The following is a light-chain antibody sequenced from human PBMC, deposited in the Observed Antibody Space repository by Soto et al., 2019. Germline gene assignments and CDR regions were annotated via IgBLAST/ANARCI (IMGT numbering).Light chain of an antibody. CDR3: QQYNNYPRT. J-gene: IGKJ1*01. Sequence: DIQMTQSPSTLSASVGDRVTITCRASQSISSWLAWYQQKPGKAPKLLIHDASSLESGVPSRFSGSGSGTEFTLTISNLQPDDFATYFCQQYNNYPRTFGQGTKVDIK. V-gene: IGKV1-5*01. CDR1: QSISSW. CDR2: DAS.